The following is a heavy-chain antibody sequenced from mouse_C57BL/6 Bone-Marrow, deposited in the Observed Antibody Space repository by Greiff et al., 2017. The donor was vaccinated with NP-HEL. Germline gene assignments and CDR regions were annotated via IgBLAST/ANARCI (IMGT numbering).Heavy chain of an antibody. V-gene: IGHV1-62-2*01. Sequence: QVQLQQSGAELVKPGASVKISCKASGYAFSSYWMNWVKQRSGQGLEWIGWFYPGSGSIKYNENFKDKATLTADKSSSTVYMELSRLTSEDSAVYFCARHEIPRYDYDGEDWYFDVWGTGTTVTVSS. J-gene: IGHJ1*03. CDR3: ARHEIPRYDYDGEDWYFDV. CDR1: GYAFSSYW. D-gene: IGHD2-4*01. CDR2: FYPGSGSI.